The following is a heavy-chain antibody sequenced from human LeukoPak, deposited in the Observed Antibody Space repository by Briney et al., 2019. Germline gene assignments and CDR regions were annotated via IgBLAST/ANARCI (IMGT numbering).Heavy chain of an antibody. CDR2: IYYSGSA. CDR1: GGSFSSGSYY. V-gene: IGHV4-61*01. D-gene: IGHD3-10*01. J-gene: IGHJ5*02. CDR3: ARGFGDWGLSWFDP. Sequence: SETLSLTCTVSGGSFSSGSYYWSWIWQPPGKGLEWIGYIYYSGSAKYNPSLKSRVTISVDTSKNQFSLKLTSVTAADTAVYYCARGFGDWGLSWFDPWGQGTLVTVSS.